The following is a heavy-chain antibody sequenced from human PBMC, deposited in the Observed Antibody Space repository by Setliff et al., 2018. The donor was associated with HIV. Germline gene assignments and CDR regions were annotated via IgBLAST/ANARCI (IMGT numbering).Heavy chain of an antibody. CDR2: VYTSGNT. CDR3: ARGRGSGGWFEGRYFDP. J-gene: IGHJ4*03. CDR1: GVSIATGFFS. D-gene: IGHD6-13*01. Sequence: SETLSLTCTVSGVSIATGFFSWTWNRQPAGKGLGWIGHVYTSGNTYYNPSLNSRVSISADTPRNQFSLKLNSVTASDTAVYFCARGRGSGGWFEGRYFDPWGLGILVTVSS. V-gene: IGHV4-61*09.